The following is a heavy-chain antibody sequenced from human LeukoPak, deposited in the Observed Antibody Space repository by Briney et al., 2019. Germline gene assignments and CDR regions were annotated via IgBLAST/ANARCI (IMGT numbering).Heavy chain of an antibody. D-gene: IGHD3-10*01. J-gene: IGHJ4*02. CDR2: IYYSGST. Sequence: SETLSLTCTVSGGSISSYYWSWIRQPPGKGLEWIGYIYYSGSTNYNPSLKSRVTISVDTSKNQFSLKLSSVTAADTAVYYCARHLLDRGSATIDYCGQGTLVTVSS. V-gene: IGHV4-59*01. CDR1: GGSISSYY. CDR3: ARHLLDRGSATIDY.